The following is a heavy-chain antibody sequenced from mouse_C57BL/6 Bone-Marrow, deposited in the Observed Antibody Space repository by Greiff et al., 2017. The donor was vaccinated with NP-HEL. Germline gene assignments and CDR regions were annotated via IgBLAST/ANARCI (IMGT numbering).Heavy chain of an antibody. J-gene: IGHJ1*03. V-gene: IGHV1-53*01. CDR3: ARKVKLGRGYFDV. CDR1: GYTFTSYC. Sequence: QVQLQQPGTELVKPGASVKLSCKASGYTFTSYCMHWVKQRPGQGLEWIGNINPSNGGTNYNEKFKSKATLTVDKSSSTAYMQLSSLTSEDSAVYYCARKVKLGRGYFDVWGTGTTVTVSS. CDR2: INPSNGGT. D-gene: IGHD4-1*01.